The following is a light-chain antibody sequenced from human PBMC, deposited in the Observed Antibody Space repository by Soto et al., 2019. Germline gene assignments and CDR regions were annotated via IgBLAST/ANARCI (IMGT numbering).Light chain of an antibody. J-gene: IGKJ2*01. V-gene: IGKV3-20*01. CDR2: GAS. Sequence: EIVLTQSPDTLSLSPGERATLSCRASQSVSSSYLAWYQQKPGQAPRLLIYGASSRATGIPDRFSGNGSGTDFTLSISRLEPEDFAVYYCQQYGSSPYTFGQGTKLEIK. CDR1: QSVSSSY. CDR3: QQYGSSPYT.